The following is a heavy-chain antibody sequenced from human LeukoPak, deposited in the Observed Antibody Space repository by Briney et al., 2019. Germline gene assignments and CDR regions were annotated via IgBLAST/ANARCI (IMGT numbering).Heavy chain of an antibody. V-gene: IGHV3-30*04. CDR1: GFTFSSYA. Sequence: PGGSLRLSCAAFGFTFSSYAMHWVRQAPGKGLEWVAVISHDGSNKYYADSVKGRFTISRDNSKNTLYLQMNSLRAEDTAVYYCARDLGYYYMDVWGKGTTVTVSS. CDR2: ISHDGSNK. J-gene: IGHJ6*03. CDR3: ARDLGYYYMDV.